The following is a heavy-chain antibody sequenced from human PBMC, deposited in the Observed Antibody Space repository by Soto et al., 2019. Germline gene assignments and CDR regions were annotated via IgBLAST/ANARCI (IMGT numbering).Heavy chain of an antibody. Sequence: QLQLQESGPGLVKPSETLSLTCTISGASITSSGYYWGWIRQSPGRGQEWIGRIDYSGNTYYNPSSTSRVTGPAATPTGSIALRLGSVSAADSAVYYCVRGGLLWQQSSYYFDFCGQGVLVTVSS. V-gene: IGHV4-39*01. D-gene: IGHD2-21*01. CDR1: GASITSSGYY. CDR2: IDYSGNT. CDR3: VRGGLLWQQSSYYFDF. J-gene: IGHJ4*02.